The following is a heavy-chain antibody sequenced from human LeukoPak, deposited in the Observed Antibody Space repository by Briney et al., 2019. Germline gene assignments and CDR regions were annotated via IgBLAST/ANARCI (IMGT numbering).Heavy chain of an antibody. CDR3: AKDLPTPYFDY. Sequence: GGSLRLSCATSGFTFSSYSMNWVRQAPGKGLEWISYISSTSATIHYADSGKGRFTISRDNSKTTLFLQMNSLRAEDTAVYYCAKDLPTPYFDYWGQGTLVTVSS. CDR1: GFTFSSYS. CDR2: ISSTSATI. V-gene: IGHV3-48*01. J-gene: IGHJ4*02. D-gene: IGHD4-23*01.